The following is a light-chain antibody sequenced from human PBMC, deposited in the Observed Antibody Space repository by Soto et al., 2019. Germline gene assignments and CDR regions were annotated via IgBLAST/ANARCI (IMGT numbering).Light chain of an antibody. Sequence: DIQLTQSPSFLSASVGDRVTITCRASQGINDCLAWYQQKPGKAPKLLIYAASTLQSEVPSRFSGSASGTEVTLTISSLQPEDLATYYCQQFNTYPLTFGGRTNVEVK. J-gene: IGKJ4*01. CDR1: QGINDC. CDR2: AAS. V-gene: IGKV1-9*01. CDR3: QQFNTYPLT.